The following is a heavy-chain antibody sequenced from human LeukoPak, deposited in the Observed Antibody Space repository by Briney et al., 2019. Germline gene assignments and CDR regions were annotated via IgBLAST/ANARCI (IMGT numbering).Heavy chain of an antibody. Sequence: GGSLRLSCTASGFTFGDHAMSWVRQAPGKGLEWVGFIRSKAYGGTTEYAASVKGRFTISRDDSKSIAYLQMNSLKTEDTAVYYCTRPSYSGYDQRPIDYWGQGTLVTVSS. V-gene: IGHV3-49*04. CDR3: TRPSYSGYDQRPIDY. CDR1: GFTFGDHA. D-gene: IGHD5-12*01. CDR2: IRSKAYGGTT. J-gene: IGHJ4*02.